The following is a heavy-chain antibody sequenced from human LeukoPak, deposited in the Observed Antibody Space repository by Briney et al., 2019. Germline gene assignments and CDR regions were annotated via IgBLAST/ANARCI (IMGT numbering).Heavy chain of an antibody. CDR3: ARDYGGNSLLY. V-gene: IGHV1-2*02. CDR1: GYTFTGYY. J-gene: IGHJ4*02. Sequence: ASVKVSCKASGYTFTGYYMHWVRQASGQGLEWMGWINPNSGGTNYAQKFQGRVTMTRDTSVSTAYMELSRLRSDDTAVYYCARDYGGNSLLYWGQGTLVTVSS. CDR2: INPNSGGT. D-gene: IGHD4-23*01.